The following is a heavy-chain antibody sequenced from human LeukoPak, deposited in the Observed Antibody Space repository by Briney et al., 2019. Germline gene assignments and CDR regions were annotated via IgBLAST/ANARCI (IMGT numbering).Heavy chain of an antibody. CDR1: GGSISSSSYY. CDR3: ASGGVVVAGTSYYYGMDV. Sequence: PSETLSLTCTVSGGSISSSSYYWGWIRQPPGKGLEWIGSIYYSGSTYYNPSLKSRVTISVDTSKNQFSLKLSSVTAADTAVYYCASGGVVVAGTSYYYGMDVWGQGTTVTVSS. D-gene: IGHD6-19*01. V-gene: IGHV4-39*01. J-gene: IGHJ6*02. CDR2: IYYSGST.